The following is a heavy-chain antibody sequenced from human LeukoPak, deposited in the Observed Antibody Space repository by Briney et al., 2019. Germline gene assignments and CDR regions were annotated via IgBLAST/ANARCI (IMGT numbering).Heavy chain of an antibody. D-gene: IGHD4-17*01. J-gene: IGHJ4*02. Sequence: GASVKVSCKASGGTFSSYAISWVRQAPGQGLEWMGRIIPILGIANYAQKFQGRVTITADKSTSTAYMELSSLRSEDTAVYYCARVKNGDLPGFDYWGQGTLVTVSS. CDR2: IIPILGIA. V-gene: IGHV1-69*04. CDR1: GGTFSSYA. CDR3: ARVKNGDLPGFDY.